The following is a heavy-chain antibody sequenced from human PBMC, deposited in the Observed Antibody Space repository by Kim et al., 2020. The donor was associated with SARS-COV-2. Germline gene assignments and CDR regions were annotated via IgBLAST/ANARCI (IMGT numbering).Heavy chain of an antibody. CDR3: ARGVDCTNGVCSLNWFDP. Sequence: GGSLRLSCAASGFTFSSYEMNWVRQAPGKGLEWVSYISSSGSTIYYADSVKGRFTISRDNAKNSLYLQMNSLRAEDTAVYYCARGVDCTNGVCSLNWFDPWGQGTLVTVSS. CDR2: ISSSGSTI. V-gene: IGHV3-48*03. J-gene: IGHJ5*02. D-gene: IGHD2-8*01. CDR1: GFTFSSYE.